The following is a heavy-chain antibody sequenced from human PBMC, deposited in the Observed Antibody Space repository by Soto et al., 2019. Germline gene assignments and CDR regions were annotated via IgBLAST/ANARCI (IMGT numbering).Heavy chain of an antibody. CDR3: ARDRNSYGDYGGYYYYGMDV. D-gene: IGHD4-17*01. V-gene: IGHV1-46*03. CDR2: INPSGGST. Sequence: XVRAYCKASGYTCTSFYMHWVRNTPGQGLEWMGIINPSGGSTSYAQKFQGRVTMTRDTSTSTVYMELSSLRSEHTAVYYCARDRNSYGDYGGYYYYGMDVWGQGITVTVS. J-gene: IGHJ6*02. CDR1: GYTCTSFY.